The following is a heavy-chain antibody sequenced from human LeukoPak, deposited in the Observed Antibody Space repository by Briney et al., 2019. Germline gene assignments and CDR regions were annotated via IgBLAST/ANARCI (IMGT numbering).Heavy chain of an antibody. CDR3: AKALGAYYSYGMDV. J-gene: IGHJ6*02. Sequence: GGSLRLSCAASGFTFSRFAMSWVRQAPGKGLEWVSAINVSGDSTYYADSVKGRFTISRDNSKNTLSLQMNSLRAEDTAVYYCAKALGAYYSYGMDVWGQGTTVTVSS. CDR2: INVSGDST. V-gene: IGHV3-23*01. CDR1: GFTFSRFA.